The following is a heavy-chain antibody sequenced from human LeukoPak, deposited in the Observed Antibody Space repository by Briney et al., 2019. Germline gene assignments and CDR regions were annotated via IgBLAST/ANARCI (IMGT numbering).Heavy chain of an antibody. CDR1: GGSISSGGYY. D-gene: IGHD6-13*01. Sequence: PSETLSLTCTVSGGSISSGGYYWSWIRQHPGKGLEWIGYIYNSGNTYYNPSLKSRVTISVDTSKNQFSLKLSSVTAADTAVYYCARGGIAAAADWGQGTLVIVSS. CDR2: IYNSGNT. V-gene: IGHV4-31*03. J-gene: IGHJ4*02. CDR3: ARGGIAAAAD.